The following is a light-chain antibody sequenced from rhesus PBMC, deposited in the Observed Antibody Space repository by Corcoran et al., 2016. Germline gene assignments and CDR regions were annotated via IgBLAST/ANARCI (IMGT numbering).Light chain of an antibody. Sequence: DIQMTQSPSSLSASVGDRVTVTCRASQGLNKELRWYQQKPGKAPTLLIYAASRLQTGVSSRFSGTCAGTEYTLTISGLQPEDVATYYCLQDYSTPYSFGQGTKVEIK. J-gene: IGKJ2*01. CDR3: LQDYSTPYS. CDR2: AAS. CDR1: QGLNKE. V-gene: IGKV1-94*01.